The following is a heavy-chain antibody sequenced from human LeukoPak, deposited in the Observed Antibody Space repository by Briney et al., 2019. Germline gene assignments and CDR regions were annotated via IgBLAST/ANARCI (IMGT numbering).Heavy chain of an antibody. J-gene: IGHJ3*02. CDR1: GGSISSGGYY. CDR3: AREGCSSTSCYPVAFDI. Sequence: PSETLSLTCTVSGGSISSGGYYWSWIRQHPGKGLEWIGYIYYSGSTYYNPSLESRVTISVDTSKNQFSLKLSSVTAADTAVYYCAREGCSSTSCYPVAFDIWGQGTMVTVSS. V-gene: IGHV4-31*03. CDR2: IYYSGST. D-gene: IGHD2-2*01.